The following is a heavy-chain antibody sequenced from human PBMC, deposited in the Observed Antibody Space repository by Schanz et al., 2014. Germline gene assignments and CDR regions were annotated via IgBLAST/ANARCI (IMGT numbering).Heavy chain of an antibody. Sequence: EVKLLEPGGTLVRPGGSLRLSCAASGFTFSTYAMAWVRQAPGKGLEWVSVIGVDGTTTYYADSVKGRFTISRDNSKNTLYLQMNSLRPEDTAVYYCAKYRGYYRVSGSYRELEYWGQGTLVTVSS. D-gene: IGHD3-10*01. CDR3: AKYRGYYRVSGSYRELEY. J-gene: IGHJ4*02. CDR2: IGVDGTTT. CDR1: GFTFSTYA. V-gene: IGHV3-23*01.